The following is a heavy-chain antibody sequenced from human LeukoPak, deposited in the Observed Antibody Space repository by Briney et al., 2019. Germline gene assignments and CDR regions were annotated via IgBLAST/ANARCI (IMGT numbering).Heavy chain of an antibody. D-gene: IGHD2-15*01. J-gene: IGHJ4*02. CDR2: ISYDGSNK. Sequence: PGGSLRLSCAASGFTFSSYGMHWVRQAPGKGLEWVAVISYDGSNKYYADSVKGRFTISRDNSKNTLYLQMNSLRAEDTAVYYCARPDCNGGSCYWVWLDYWGQGTLVTVSS. CDR3: ARPDCNGGSCYWVWLDY. V-gene: IGHV3-30*03. CDR1: GFTFSSYG.